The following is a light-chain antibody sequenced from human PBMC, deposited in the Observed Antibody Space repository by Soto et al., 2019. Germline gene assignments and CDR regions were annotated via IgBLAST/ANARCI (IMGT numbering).Light chain of an antibody. CDR2: LAT. CDR3: MQALRTRFT. V-gene: IGKV2-28*01. CDR1: RSLVQTNGNTY. Sequence: DIVMTQSPLSLPVTPGEPASISCRSSRSLVQTNGNTYLEWYLQKPGQSPQLLISLATNRASGVPDRVSGSGSGTDFTLQISRVEAEYVGVYYCMQALRTRFTFGGATKVDIK. J-gene: IGKJ4*01.